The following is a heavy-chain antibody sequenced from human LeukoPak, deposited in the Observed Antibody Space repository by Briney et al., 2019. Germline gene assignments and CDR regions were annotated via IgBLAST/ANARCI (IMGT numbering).Heavy chain of an antibody. Sequence: GGSLRLSCAASGFSISNSAMSWVRQAPGKGLEWVSLIVASSGFTFYADSVKGRFTISRDNSKNTLYQQMNSLRAEDTALYYCARPASRGGGRYFDPWGRGFLVTGSS. J-gene: IGHJ2*01. CDR3: ARPASRGGGRYFDP. D-gene: IGHD3-10*01. CDR1: GFSISNSA. V-gene: IGHV3-23*01. CDR2: IVASSGFT.